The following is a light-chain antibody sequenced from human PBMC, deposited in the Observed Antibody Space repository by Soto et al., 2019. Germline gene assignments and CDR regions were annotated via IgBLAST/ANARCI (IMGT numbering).Light chain of an antibody. CDR2: DAS. J-gene: IGKJ4*01. CDR3: QQRSSWTSPT. CDR1: QSVNSY. Sequence: EIVLTQSPATLSLSPGERATLSCRASQSVNSYLAWYQQRPGQAPRLLIYDASNRATGIPARFSVSGAGTDFTLTISSLEPEDFSIYYCQQRSSWTSPTFGGGTRVDMK. V-gene: IGKV3-11*01.